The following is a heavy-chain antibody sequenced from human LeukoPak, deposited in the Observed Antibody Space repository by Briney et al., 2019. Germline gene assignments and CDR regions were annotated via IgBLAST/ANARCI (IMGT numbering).Heavy chain of an antibody. CDR2: ISSSGSTI. CDR1: GFTFSSYE. Sequence: GGSLRLSCAASGFTFSSYEMHWVRQAPGKGLEWVSYISSSGSTIYYADSVKGRFTISRDNAKNSLYLQMNSLRAEDTAVYYCATATHCSSTSRYGDYWGQGTLVTVSS. V-gene: IGHV3-48*03. J-gene: IGHJ4*02. CDR3: ATATHCSSTSRYGDY. D-gene: IGHD2-2*01.